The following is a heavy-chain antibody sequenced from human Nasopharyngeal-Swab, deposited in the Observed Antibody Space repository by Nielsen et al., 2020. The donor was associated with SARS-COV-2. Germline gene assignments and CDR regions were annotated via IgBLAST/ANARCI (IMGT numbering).Heavy chain of an antibody. Sequence: GGSLRLSCAASGFTFSSYSMNWVRQAPGKGLEWVSSISSSSSYIYYADSVKGRFTISRDNSKNTLYLQMNSLRAEDTAVYYCAKTHLEWRYYYDSSGYYWFDPWGQGTLVTVSS. J-gene: IGHJ5*02. D-gene: IGHD3-22*01. CDR3: AKTHLEWRYYYDSSGYYWFDP. CDR1: GFTFSSYS. V-gene: IGHV3-21*04. CDR2: ISSSSSYI.